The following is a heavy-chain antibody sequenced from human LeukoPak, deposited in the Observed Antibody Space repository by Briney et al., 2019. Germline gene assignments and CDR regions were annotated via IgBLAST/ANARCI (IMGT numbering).Heavy chain of an antibody. V-gene: IGHV3-64*01. J-gene: IGHJ6*03. Sequence: PGGSLRLSCAASGFTFSSYAMHWVRQAPGTGLEYVSAISSNGDSTYYANSLKGRFTISRDNSESTLYLQMGSLRAEDMAVYYCARGRYFHYYMDVWGKGTTVTVSS. D-gene: IGHD3-9*01. CDR3: ARGRYFHYYMDV. CDR2: ISSNGDST. CDR1: GFTFSSYA.